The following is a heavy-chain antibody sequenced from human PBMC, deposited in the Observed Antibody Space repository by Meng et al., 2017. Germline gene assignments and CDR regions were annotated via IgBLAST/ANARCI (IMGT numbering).Heavy chain of an antibody. CDR3: ARDFDY. V-gene: IGHV3-30*16. Sequence: VQVVESGGAVVPPGRSPTLSCAASGFIFSNYEMHWVRQAPGKGLEWVACITKDGSRKYYLGSVRGRFTISRDNSKNTLYLEMNSLRSEDTALYYCARDFDYWGQGTLVTVSS. CDR2: ITKDGSRK. J-gene: IGHJ4*02. CDR1: GFIFSNYE.